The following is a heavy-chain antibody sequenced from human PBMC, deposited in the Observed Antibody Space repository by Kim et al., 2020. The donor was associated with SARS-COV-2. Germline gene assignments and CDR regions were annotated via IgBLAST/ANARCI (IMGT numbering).Heavy chain of an antibody. Sequence: SETLSLTCTVSGGSISSGGYYWIWIRQHQGKDLEGVGYIYYSSSTYYNPSLKSLVTISVHTSKNQFSLKLSSVTAADTAGYYCASDPQKNSFPVGYYYYYGMDVWGQGTTVTVSS. CDR3: ASDPQKNSFPVGYYYYYGMDV. CDR1: GGSISSGGYY. CDR2: IYYSSST. V-gene: IGHV4-31*01. D-gene: IGHD1-26*01. J-gene: IGHJ6*02.